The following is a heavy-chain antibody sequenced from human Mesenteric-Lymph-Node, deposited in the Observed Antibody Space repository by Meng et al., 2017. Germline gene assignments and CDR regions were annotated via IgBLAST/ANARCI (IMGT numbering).Heavy chain of an antibody. Sequence: QVQLAQSGAEVKNPGASAKVSCKASGYTFTSYGISWVQQAPGQGLECLGGISAYNGNTNYAQKLQGRVTMTTDTSTSTAYMELRSLRSDDTAVYYCARLGLQTTGLNDCWGQGTLVTVSS. J-gene: IGHJ4*02. CDR3: ARLGLQTTGLNDC. D-gene: IGHD3-9*01. CDR2: ISAYNGNT. V-gene: IGHV1-18*01. CDR1: GYTFTSYG.